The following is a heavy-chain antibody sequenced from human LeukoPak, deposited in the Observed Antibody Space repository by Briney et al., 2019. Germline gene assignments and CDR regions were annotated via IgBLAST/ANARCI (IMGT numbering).Heavy chain of an antibody. Sequence: GGSLRLSCAASEFAFSGYWMSWVRQAPGKGPEWVANIDQDGTVKYYVDSVKGRFTISRDNAKNSLYPQMNSLGLEDTAVYYCAREIPGGKSWFDCWGQGTLVTVSS. V-gene: IGHV3-7*01. CDR1: EFAFSGYW. J-gene: IGHJ4*02. D-gene: IGHD6-13*01. CDR3: AREIPGGKSWFDC. CDR2: IDQDGTVK.